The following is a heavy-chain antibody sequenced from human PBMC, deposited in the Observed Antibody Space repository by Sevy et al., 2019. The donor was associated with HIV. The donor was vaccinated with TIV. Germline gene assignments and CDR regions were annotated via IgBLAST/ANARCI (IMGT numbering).Heavy chain of an antibody. V-gene: IGHV3-30-3*01. J-gene: IGHJ4*02. D-gene: IGHD2-8*01. CDR2: ISYSGTNK. CDR1: GFTFTLYA. Sequence: PGGSLRLSCAASGFTFTLYAIHWVRQAPGKGLEWVALISYSGTNKYYADSVKGRFTISRDDSKNTAYLQMNNLRTDDTAVYYCARVAVEYCTDGCYHRFDYWGQGTQVTVSS. CDR3: ARVAVEYCTDGCYHRFDY.